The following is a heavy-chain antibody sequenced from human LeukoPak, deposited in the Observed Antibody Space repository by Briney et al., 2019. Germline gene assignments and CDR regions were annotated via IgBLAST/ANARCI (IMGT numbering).Heavy chain of an antibody. CDR3: ARDMGITIFGVVISDAFDI. Sequence: GGSLRLSCAASGFTFSSYWMSWVRQAPGRGLEWVANRKQDGSEKYYVDSVKGRFTISRDNAKNSLYLQMNSLRAEDTAVYYCARDMGITIFGVVISDAFDIWGQGTMVTVSS. J-gene: IGHJ3*02. D-gene: IGHD3-3*01. CDR2: RKQDGSEK. CDR1: GFTFSSYW. V-gene: IGHV3-7*01.